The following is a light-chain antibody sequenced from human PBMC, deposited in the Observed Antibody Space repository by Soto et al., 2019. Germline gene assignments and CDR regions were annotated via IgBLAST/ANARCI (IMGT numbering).Light chain of an antibody. J-gene: IGKJ2*01. V-gene: IGKV3-20*01. CDR2: GTS. CDR3: QQYGNSPT. CDR1: QSVPSSS. Sequence: EIVLRQSPGTLSLSPGERATVSCRASQSVPSSSLAWYQQKPGQGPRLLIYGTSRRATGMPDRFSGSGSGTDFTLTISRLEPEDSAVYFCQQYGNSPTFGQGTKLQIK.